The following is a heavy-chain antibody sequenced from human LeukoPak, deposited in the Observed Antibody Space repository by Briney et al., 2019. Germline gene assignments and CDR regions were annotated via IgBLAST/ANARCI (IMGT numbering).Heavy chain of an antibody. J-gene: IGHJ6*03. Sequence: ASVKVSCKASGYTFTSYDINWVRQATGQRLEWMGWMNPNSGKTGYAQKFQGRVTMTRNTSISTAYMELSRLRSEDTAVYYCARGTGYYDSSGYYFGGNYYYYMDVWGKGTTVTVSS. CDR2: MNPNSGKT. D-gene: IGHD3-22*01. CDR1: GYTFTSYD. V-gene: IGHV1-8*01. CDR3: ARGTGYYDSSGYYFGGNYYYYMDV.